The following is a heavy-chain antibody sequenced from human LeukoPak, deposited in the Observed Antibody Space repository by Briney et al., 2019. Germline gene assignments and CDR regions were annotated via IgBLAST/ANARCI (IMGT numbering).Heavy chain of an antibody. Sequence: ASVKVSCKVSGYTLTELSMHWVRQAPGKGLEWMGGFDPEDGETIYAQKFQGRVTMTEDTSTDTAYMELSSLGSEDTAVYYCATDSDRRITIFGVATDWGQGTLVTVSS. J-gene: IGHJ4*02. D-gene: IGHD3-3*01. CDR3: ATDSDRRITIFGVATD. CDR1: GYTLTELS. CDR2: FDPEDGET. V-gene: IGHV1-24*01.